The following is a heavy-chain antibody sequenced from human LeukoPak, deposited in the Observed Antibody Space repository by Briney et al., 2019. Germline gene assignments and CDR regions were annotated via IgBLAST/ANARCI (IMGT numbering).Heavy chain of an antibody. D-gene: IGHD4-23*01. V-gene: IGHV1-2*02. CDR1: GYTFTGYY. J-gene: IGHJ6*03. CDR3: ARGPAATVADYYYMDV. Sequence: ASVNVSCKASGYTFTGYYMHWVRQAPGQGLEWMGWINPNSGGTNYAQKFQGRVTMTRDTSISTAYMELSRLRSDDTAVYYCARGPAATVADYYYMDVWGKGTTVTVSS. CDR2: INPNSGGT.